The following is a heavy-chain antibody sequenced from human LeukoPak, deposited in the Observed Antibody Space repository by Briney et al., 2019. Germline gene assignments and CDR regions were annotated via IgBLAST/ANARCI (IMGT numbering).Heavy chain of an antibody. CDR1: GYTLTVNY. D-gene: IGHD6-19*01. CDR2: INPNSGDT. Sequence: ASLKPSCKSSGYTLTVNYMHWVRHAPGQGLEWMGWINPNSGDTNYTQNFQGKVTMTKDTPITTTYMESTSLRADDTAVYCCVRDRHTVAVAATLDYWGQGTLVIASS. CDR3: VRDRHTVAVAATLDY. V-gene: IGHV1-2*02. J-gene: IGHJ4*02.